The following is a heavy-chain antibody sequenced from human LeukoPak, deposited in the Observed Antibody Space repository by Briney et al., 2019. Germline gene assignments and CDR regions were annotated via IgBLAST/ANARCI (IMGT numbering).Heavy chain of an antibody. CDR1: GYTFTSYY. Sequence: ASVKVSCKASGYTFTSYYMHWVRQAPGQGLEWMGIINPSGGSTSYAQKFQGRVTMTRDMSTSTVYMELSSLRSEDTAVYYCARAGIAVANYYYYMDVWGKGTTVTVSS. CDR2: INPSGGST. V-gene: IGHV1-46*01. CDR3: ARAGIAVANYYYYMDV. D-gene: IGHD6-19*01. J-gene: IGHJ6*03.